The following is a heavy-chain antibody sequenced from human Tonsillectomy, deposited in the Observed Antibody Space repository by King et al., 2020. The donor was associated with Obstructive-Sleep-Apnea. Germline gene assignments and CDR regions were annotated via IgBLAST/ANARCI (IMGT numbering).Heavy chain of an antibody. D-gene: IGHD1-14*01. V-gene: IGHV5-51*01. Sequence: VQLVQSGAEVKKAGESLRISCKGSGYTFTNYWIGWVRQMPGKGLEWMGIIYPGDSDTRNGRSFQGQVTISVDKSITTAYLQWSSLKAADTAMYYCVRHFRDGRDGIEVWGQGTTVTVSS. CDR2: IYPGDSDT. CDR1: GYTFTNYW. J-gene: IGHJ6*02. CDR3: VRHFRDGRDGIEV.